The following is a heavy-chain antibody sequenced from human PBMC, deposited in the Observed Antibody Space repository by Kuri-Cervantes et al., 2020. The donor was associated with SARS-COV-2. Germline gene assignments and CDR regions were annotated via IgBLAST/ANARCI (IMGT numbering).Heavy chain of an antibody. CDR2: INHSGST. CDR3: ARGKRQWLSDAFDI. CDR1: GGSFGGYY. Sequence: SETLSLTCAVYGGSFGGYYWSWIRQPPGKGLEWIGEINHSGSTNYNPSLKSRVTISVDTSKNQFSLKLSSVTAADTAVYYCARGKRQWLSDAFDIWGQGTMVTVSS. D-gene: IGHD6-19*01. J-gene: IGHJ3*02. V-gene: IGHV4-34*01.